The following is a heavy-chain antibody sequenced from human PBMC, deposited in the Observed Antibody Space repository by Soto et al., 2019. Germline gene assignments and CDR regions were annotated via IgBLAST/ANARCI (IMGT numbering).Heavy chain of an antibody. Sequence: GGSLRLSCAASGFTFSSYAMHWVRQAPGKGLEWVAVISYDGSNKYYADSVKGRFTISRDNSKNTLYLQMNSLRAEDTAVYYCAYSPTVTTWWYYYGMDVWGQGTTVTVSS. J-gene: IGHJ6*02. CDR3: AYSPTVTTWWYYYGMDV. V-gene: IGHV3-30-3*01. CDR2: ISYDGSNK. D-gene: IGHD4-17*01. CDR1: GFTFSSYA.